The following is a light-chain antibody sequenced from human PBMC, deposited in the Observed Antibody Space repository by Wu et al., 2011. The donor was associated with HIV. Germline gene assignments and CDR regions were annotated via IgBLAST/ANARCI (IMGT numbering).Light chain of an antibody. CDR1: QSVSSN. J-gene: IGKJ5*01. CDR3: QQCINWPLT. CDR2: DAS. V-gene: IGKV3-11*01. Sequence: EIVLTQSPATLSLSPGERATLSCRASQSVSSNLAWYQQKPGQAPRLLIYDASNRATGIPDRFSGSASGTDFTLTISSLEPGDFAVYYCQQCINWPLTFGQGTRLEIK.